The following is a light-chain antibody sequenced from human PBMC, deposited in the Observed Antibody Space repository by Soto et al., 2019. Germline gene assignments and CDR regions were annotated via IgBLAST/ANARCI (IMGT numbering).Light chain of an antibody. J-gene: IGKJ2*01. Sequence: DIQMTQSPSSLSASVGDRVTITCRASQSISSYLNWYQQKPGKAPKLLIYAASSLQSGVPSRFSSSGSGTDFTLTIRSLQPEDFATYYCQQRYSTPYTFGQGTKLEIK. CDR2: AAS. V-gene: IGKV1-39*01. CDR3: QQRYSTPYT. CDR1: QSISSY.